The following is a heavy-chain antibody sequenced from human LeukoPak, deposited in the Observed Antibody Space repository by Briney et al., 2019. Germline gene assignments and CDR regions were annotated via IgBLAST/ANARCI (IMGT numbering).Heavy chain of an antibody. D-gene: IGHD1-26*01. CDR1: GFTFSSYS. CDR2: ISSSSTYI. V-gene: IGHV3-21*06. Sequence: GGSLRLSCAASGFTFSSYSMNWVRQAPGKGLEWVSSISSSSTYIYYADSVKGRFTISRDNAKNSLYLQMDSLRVEDTAVYYCARDPYSGNYGAYYYYYMDVWGKGTTVTISS. CDR3: ARDPYSGNYGAYYYYYMDV. J-gene: IGHJ6*03.